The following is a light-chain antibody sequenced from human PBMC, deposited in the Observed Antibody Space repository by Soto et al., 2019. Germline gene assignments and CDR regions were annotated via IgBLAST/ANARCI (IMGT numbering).Light chain of an antibody. CDR2: GAS. J-gene: IGKJ1*01. CDR3: LQYGSSVWT. V-gene: IGKV3-20*01. CDR1: QSVSNTY. Sequence: IMLKQSPGTLSLSPGDRATLSCRASQSVSNTYLAWYQQRPGQAPRLLIYGASSRATGIPDRFSGSGSGTDFTLTIPRLEPEDFAVYYCLQYGSSVWTFGQGTKVDI.